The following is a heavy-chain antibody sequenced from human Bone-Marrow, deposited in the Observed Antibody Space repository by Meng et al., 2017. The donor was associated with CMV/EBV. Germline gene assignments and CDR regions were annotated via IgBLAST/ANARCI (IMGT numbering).Heavy chain of an antibody. CDR3: ARGNAPYGDYLLCGMDV. V-gene: IGHV1-69*05. CDR2: IIPIFGTA. Sequence: SVKVSCKASGGTFSSYAISWVRQAPGQGLEWMGGIIPIFGTANYAQKFQGRVTITTDESTSTAYMELSSLRSEDTAVYYCARGNAPYGDYLLCGMDVWGQGTTVTCSS. J-gene: IGHJ6*01. D-gene: IGHD4-17*01. CDR1: GGTFSSYA.